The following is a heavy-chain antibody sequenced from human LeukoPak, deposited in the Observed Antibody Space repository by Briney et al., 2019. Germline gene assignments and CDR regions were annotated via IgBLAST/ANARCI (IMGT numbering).Heavy chain of an antibody. CDR1: GGTFSDYA. V-gene: IGHV1-69*04. J-gene: IGHJ4*02. D-gene: IGHD6-19*01. Sequence: SVKVSCKASGGTFSDYAISWVRQAPGQGLEWMGRIIPLLGVRSTAQKFQDRVTISADKSTNTAYMELSSLRYEDKAVYYCAIIAVGGVDPFDSWGQGTLVTVSS. CDR3: AIIAVGGVDPFDS. CDR2: IIPLLGVR.